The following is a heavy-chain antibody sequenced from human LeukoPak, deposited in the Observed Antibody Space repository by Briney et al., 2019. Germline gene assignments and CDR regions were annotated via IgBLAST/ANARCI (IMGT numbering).Heavy chain of an antibody. Sequence: ASVKFPCKASGYTFTSYGISWVRQAPGQGLEWMGWISAYNGNTNYAQKLQGRVTMTTDTSTSTAYMELRSLRSDDTAVYYCARDLMVRGVITYYFDYWGQGTLVTVSS. J-gene: IGHJ4*02. CDR2: ISAYNGNT. CDR3: ARDLMVRGVITYYFDY. CDR1: GYTFTSYG. V-gene: IGHV1-18*01. D-gene: IGHD3-10*01.